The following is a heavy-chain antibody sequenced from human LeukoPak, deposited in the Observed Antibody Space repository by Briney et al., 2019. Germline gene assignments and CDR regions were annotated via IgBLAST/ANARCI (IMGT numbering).Heavy chain of an antibody. V-gene: IGHV3-74*01. CDR2: IDGDGRIA. D-gene: IGHD1-1*01. J-gene: IGHJ5*02. CDR1: GFTFSSYW. Sequence: AGGSLRLSCAASGFTFSSYWMHWVRQVPGQGPVWVSHIDGDGRIAHYGDSVKGRFTISRDNAKNTVYLQMDSLRAEDTAVYYCARDSPRTGPWGQGILVIVSS. CDR3: ARDSPRTGP.